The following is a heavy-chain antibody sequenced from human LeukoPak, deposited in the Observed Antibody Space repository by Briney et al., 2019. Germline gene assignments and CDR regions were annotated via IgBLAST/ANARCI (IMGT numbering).Heavy chain of an antibody. D-gene: IGHD2-15*01. CDR2: INPSGGST. CDR1: GYTFTSCY. V-gene: IGHV1-46*01. CDR3: ARAHCSGGSCYLLSLDV. Sequence: GASVKVSCKASGYTFTSCYMHWVRQAPGQGLEWMGIINPSGGSTSYAQKFQGRVTMTRDTSTSTVYMELSSLRSEDTAVYYCARAHCSGGSCYLLSLDVWGKGTTVTVSS. J-gene: IGHJ6*04.